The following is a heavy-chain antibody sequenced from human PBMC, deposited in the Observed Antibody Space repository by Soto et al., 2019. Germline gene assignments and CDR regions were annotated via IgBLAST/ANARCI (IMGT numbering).Heavy chain of an antibody. CDR3: ARLGGYYQSLDT. CDR2: VYYTGTT. Sequence: ETLSLTCTVSGGSIDSYYWTWIRQPPGKGLEWIGYVYYTGTTTYSPSLKSRVTISVDTSMNQISLKLSSVTAADTAFYYCARLGGYYQSLDTWGQGTLVTVPQ. D-gene: IGHD3-22*01. J-gene: IGHJ5*02. CDR1: GGSIDSYY. V-gene: IGHV4-59*08.